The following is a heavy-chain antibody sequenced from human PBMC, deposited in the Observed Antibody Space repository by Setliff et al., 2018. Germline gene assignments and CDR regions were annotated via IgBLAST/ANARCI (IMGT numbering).Heavy chain of an antibody. J-gene: IGHJ4*02. D-gene: IGHD4-4*01. Sequence: PGGSLRLSCRASGFTFSDFAMNWVRQAPGQGLEWVASISGSGDTTYYADSVKGRFTLSRDNSENALFLQLNSLRAEDTALYYCAKDLPTSITVGALDSWGPGTLVTVSS. CDR3: AKDLPTSITVGALDS. CDR2: ISGSGDTT. V-gene: IGHV3-23*01. CDR1: GFTFSDFA.